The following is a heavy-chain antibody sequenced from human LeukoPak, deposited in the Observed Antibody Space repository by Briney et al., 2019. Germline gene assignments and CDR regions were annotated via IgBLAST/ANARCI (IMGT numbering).Heavy chain of an antibody. D-gene: IGHD2-2*01. CDR1: GGTFSSYA. CDR2: IIPIFGTA. Sequence: SVKVSCKASGGTFSSYAISWVRQAPGQGLEWMGGIIPIFGTANYAQKFQGRVTITADESTSTAYMELSSLRSEDTVVYYCARQIVVVPAARTNYYYMDVWGKGTTVTVSS. CDR3: ARQIVVVPAARTNYYYMDV. J-gene: IGHJ6*03. V-gene: IGHV1-69*13.